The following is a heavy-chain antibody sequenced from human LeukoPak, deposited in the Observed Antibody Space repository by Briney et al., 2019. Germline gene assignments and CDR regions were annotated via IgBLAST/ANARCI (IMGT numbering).Heavy chain of an antibody. CDR2: IYYSGST. CDR1: GGSINSGSYY. V-gene: IGHV4-39*01. J-gene: IGHJ3*02. Sequence: PSETLSLTCTVSGGSINSGSYYWGWIRQPPGKGLEWIGSIYYSGSTYYNPSLKSRVTISVDTSKNQFSLKLSSVTAADTAVYYCARHPRGIAFDIWGQGTMVTVSS. CDR3: ARHPRGIAFDI.